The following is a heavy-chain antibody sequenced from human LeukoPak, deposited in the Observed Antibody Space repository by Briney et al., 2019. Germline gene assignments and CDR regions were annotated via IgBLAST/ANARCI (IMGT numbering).Heavy chain of an antibody. V-gene: IGHV2-5*02. Sequence: SGPTLVKPTQTLTLTCTFSGFSLSTSGVGVGWICQPPGKALEWLALIYWDDDKRYSPSLKSRLTITKDTSKNQVVLTMTNMDPVDTATYYCAHLSPTYYYDSSGFRNWFDPWGQGTLVTASS. CDR1: GFSLSTSGVG. CDR2: IYWDDDK. D-gene: IGHD3-22*01. J-gene: IGHJ5*02. CDR3: AHLSPTYYYDSSGFRNWFDP.